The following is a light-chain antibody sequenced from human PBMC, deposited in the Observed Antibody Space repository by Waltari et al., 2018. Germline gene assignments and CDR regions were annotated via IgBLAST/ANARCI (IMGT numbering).Light chain of an antibody. CDR3: QHYNNYFPLT. CDR1: QSINMW. J-gene: IGKJ4*01. V-gene: IGKV1-5*03. Sequence: DIQMTQSPSTLSASVGDRVTITCRASQSINMWLAWYQQKPGKAPKLLIYNASNFESAVPSRFSGSGSATEFTLTISSLQPDDFATYYCQHYNNYFPLTFGGGTKVEVK. CDR2: NAS.